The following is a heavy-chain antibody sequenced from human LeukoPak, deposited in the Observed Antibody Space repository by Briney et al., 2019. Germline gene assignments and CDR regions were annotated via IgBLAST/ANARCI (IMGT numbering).Heavy chain of an antibody. V-gene: IGHV4-59*01. J-gene: IGHJ3*02. CDR3: ARNNLFIVGATRNDAFDI. CDR1: GGSISSYY. CDR2: IYYSGST. Sequence: SETLSLTCTVSGGSISSYYWSWIRQPPGKGLEWIGYIYYSGSTNYNPSLKSRVTISVDTSKNQFSLKLSSVTAADTAVYYCARNNLFIVGATRNDAFDIWGQGTMVTVSS. D-gene: IGHD1-26*01.